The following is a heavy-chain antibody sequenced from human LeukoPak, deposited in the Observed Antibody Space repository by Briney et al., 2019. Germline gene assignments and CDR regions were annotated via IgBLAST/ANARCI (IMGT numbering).Heavy chain of an antibody. CDR1: GITFSSYS. V-gene: IGHV3-21*01. Sequence: GGSLRLSCAASGITFSSYSMNWVRQAPGKGLEWVSSISSSSSYIYYADSVKGRFTISRDNAKNSLCLQMNSLRAEDTAVYYCARVLTIRDTDFDYWGQGTLVTVSS. D-gene: IGHD3-10*01. J-gene: IGHJ4*02. CDR3: ARVLTIRDTDFDY. CDR2: ISSSSSYI.